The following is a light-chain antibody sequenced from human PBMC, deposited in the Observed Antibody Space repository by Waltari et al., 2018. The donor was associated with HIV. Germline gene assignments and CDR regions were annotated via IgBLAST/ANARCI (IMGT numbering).Light chain of an antibody. CDR3: QQSYSSSST. CDR2: AAS. J-gene: IGKJ2*01. Sequence: DIQMTQSLSYLSASVVDRVTITCRASHSITTYLNWYQQKQGKAPNLLIYAASSLQSGVPSRFSGSGSGTDFTLTISSLQPEDFATYYCQQSYSSSSTFGQGTKLEIK. CDR1: HSITTY. V-gene: IGKV1-39*01.